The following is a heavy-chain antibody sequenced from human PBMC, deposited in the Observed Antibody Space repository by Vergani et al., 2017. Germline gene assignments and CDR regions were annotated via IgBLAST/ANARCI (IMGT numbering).Heavy chain of an antibody. CDR1: GGSISSYY. J-gene: IGHJ6*02. Sequence: QVQLQESGPGLVKPSETLSLTCTVSGGSISSYYWSWIRQPPGKGLEWIGYIYYSGSTNYNPSLKSRVTISVDTSKNQFSLKLSSVTAADTAVYYCALAAFWSGYYFPLNYYGMDVWGQGTTVTVSS. CDR3: ALAAFWSGYYFPLNYYGMDV. V-gene: IGHV4-59*01. D-gene: IGHD3-3*01. CDR2: IYYSGST.